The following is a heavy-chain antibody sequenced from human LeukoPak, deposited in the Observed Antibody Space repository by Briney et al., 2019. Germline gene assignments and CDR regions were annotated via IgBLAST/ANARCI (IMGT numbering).Heavy chain of an antibody. CDR2: INPSGGST. Sequence: ASVKVSCKASGYTFTSYYMHWVRQAPGQGLEWMGIINPSGGSTSYAQKFQGRVTMTEDTSTDTAYMELSSLRSEDTAVYYCATGVRGVIKSNVTPWTLFDYRGQGTLVTVSS. V-gene: IGHV1-46*01. CDR1: GYTFTSYY. CDR3: ATGVRGVIKSNVTPWTLFDY. D-gene: IGHD3-10*01. J-gene: IGHJ4*02.